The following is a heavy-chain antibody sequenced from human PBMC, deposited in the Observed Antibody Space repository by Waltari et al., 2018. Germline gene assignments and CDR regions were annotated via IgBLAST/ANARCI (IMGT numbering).Heavy chain of an antibody. CDR1: GYSISMGYY. CDR2: SYNSGST. Sequence: QVQLQESGPGLVKPSEPLSLTCAVSGYSISMGYYWAWIRQPPGKGLESIGSSYNSGSTYYNPSLKSRVTISVDTSKHQFSLKLSSVTAAETAVYYCARLRYCSGGSCYYGGFSDVWGQGTTVTVSS. CDR3: ARLRYCSGGSCYYGGFSDV. D-gene: IGHD2-15*01. V-gene: IGHV4-38-2*01. J-gene: IGHJ6*02.